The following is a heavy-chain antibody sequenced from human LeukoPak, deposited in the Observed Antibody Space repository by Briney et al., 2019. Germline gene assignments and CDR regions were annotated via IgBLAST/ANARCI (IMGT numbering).Heavy chain of an antibody. CDR2: ISGTGGST. Sequence: GGSLRLSCAASGFTFSSYAMSWVRQAPGKGLEWVSAISGTGGSTYYAGSVKGRFTISRDNSKNTLYLQMNSLRAENTAVYYCAKMAEIAVAGTFHYWGQGTLVTVSS. CDR3: AKMAEIAVAGTFHY. V-gene: IGHV3-23*01. D-gene: IGHD6-19*01. CDR1: GFTFSSYA. J-gene: IGHJ4*02.